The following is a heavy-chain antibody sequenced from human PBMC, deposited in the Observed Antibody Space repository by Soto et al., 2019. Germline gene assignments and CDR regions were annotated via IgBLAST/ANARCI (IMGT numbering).Heavy chain of an antibody. D-gene: IGHD3-3*01. CDR2: INHSGST. V-gene: IGHV4-34*01. Sequence: SATRSLTCAVYAVSCRGYCRILLRPPPAVGLEWIVEINHSGSTNYNPALKGRVTMSVDTSKNQFFLKVTSVTAADTAVYFCATSVFRFSDWFDSWLAHWGQGTMVTVSS. CDR1: AVSCRGYC. J-gene: IGHJ5*02. CDR3: ATSVFRFSDWFDSWLAH.